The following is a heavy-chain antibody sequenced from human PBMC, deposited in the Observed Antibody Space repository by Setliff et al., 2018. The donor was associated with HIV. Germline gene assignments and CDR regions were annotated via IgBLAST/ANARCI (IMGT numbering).Heavy chain of an antibody. CDR1: GYIFLNSG. CDR2: MDPDSGLT. J-gene: IGHJ4*02. V-gene: IGHV1-8*01. D-gene: IGHD1-26*01. CDR3: ARGSFGGSYSSF. Sequence: ASVKVSCKSSGYIFLNSGITWVRQAPGQGLEWMGWMDPDSGLTDYAPKLQGRVIMTRNTSITTAYMQVTRLRSDDTAVYYCARGSFGGSYSSFWGQGTLVTVSS.